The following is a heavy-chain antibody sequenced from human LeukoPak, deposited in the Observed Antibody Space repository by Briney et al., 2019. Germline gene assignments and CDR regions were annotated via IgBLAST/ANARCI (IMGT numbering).Heavy chain of an antibody. Sequence: SETLSLTCTVSGGSISSSSYYWGWIRQPPGKGLEWIGSIYYSGSTYYNPSLKSRVTISVDTSKNQFSLKLSSVTAADTAVYYCARYDSSGYYYCAFDIWGQGTMVTVSS. D-gene: IGHD3-22*01. V-gene: IGHV4-39*01. CDR3: ARYDSSGYYYCAFDI. CDR2: IYYSGST. J-gene: IGHJ3*02. CDR1: GGSISSSSYY.